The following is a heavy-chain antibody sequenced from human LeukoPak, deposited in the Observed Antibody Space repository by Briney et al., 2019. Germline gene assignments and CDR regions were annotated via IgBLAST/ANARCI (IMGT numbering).Heavy chain of an antibody. CDR2: IYYSGST. D-gene: IGHD2-2*01. Sequence: PSETLSLTCTVSGGSISSSSYYWGWIRQPPGKGLEWIGSIYYSGSTNYNPSLKSRVTISVDTSKNQFSLKLSSVTAADTAVYYCARGGSSTSSGYFQHWGQGTLVTVSS. J-gene: IGHJ1*01. CDR1: GGSISSSSYY. CDR3: ARGGSSTSSGYFQH. V-gene: IGHV4-39*07.